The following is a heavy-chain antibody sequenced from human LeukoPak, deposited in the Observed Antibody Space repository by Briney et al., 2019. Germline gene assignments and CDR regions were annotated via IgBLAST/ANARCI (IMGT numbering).Heavy chain of an antibody. CDR2: IYYSGST. J-gene: IGHJ6*04. V-gene: IGHV4-31*03. Sequence: SQTLSLTCTVSGGSLSSGGYYWSWIRQHPGKGLEWIGYIYYSGSTYYNPSLKSRVTISVDTSKDQFSLKLSSVTAADTAVYYCARVPRPNYYYYYGMDVWGKGTTVTVSS. CDR1: GGSLSSGGYY. CDR3: ARVPRPNYYYYYGMDV.